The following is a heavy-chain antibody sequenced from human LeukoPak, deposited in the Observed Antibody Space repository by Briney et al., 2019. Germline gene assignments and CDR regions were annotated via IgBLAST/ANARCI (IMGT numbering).Heavy chain of an antibody. CDR3: ANGGGEWYYYGSGTPEWVY. V-gene: IGHV4-38-2*02. D-gene: IGHD3-10*01. Sequence: PSETLSLTCTVSGYSISSVYYWGWIRQPPGKGLEWIGSIYYSGSTYYNPSLKSRVTISVDTSKNQFSLKLSSVTAADTAVYYCANGGGEWYYYGSGTPEWVYWGQGTLVTVSS. CDR1: GYSISSVYY. CDR2: IYYSGST. J-gene: IGHJ4*02.